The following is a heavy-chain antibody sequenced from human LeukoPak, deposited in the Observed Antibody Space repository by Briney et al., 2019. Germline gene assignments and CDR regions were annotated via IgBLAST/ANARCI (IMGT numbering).Heavy chain of an antibody. J-gene: IGHJ4*02. CDR1: GGSISSSSYY. CDR3: AGESIDGSSNRDY. V-gene: IGHV4-39*07. Sequence: SETLSPTCTVSGGSISSSSYYWGWIRQPPGKGLEWIGSIYYSGSTYYNPSLKSRVTISVDTSKNQFSLKLSSVTAADTAVYYCAGESIDGSSNRDYWGQGTLVTVSS. CDR2: IYYSGST. D-gene: IGHD6-13*01.